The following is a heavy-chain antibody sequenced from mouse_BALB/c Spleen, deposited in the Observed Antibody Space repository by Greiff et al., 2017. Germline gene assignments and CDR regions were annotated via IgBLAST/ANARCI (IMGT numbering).Heavy chain of an antibody. CDR1: GYSFTGYY. Sequence: LVKTGASVKISCKASGYSFTGYYMHWVKQSHGKSLEWIGYISCYNGATSYNQKFKGKATFTVDTSSSTAYMQFNSLTSEDSAVHYCARGNWESYFDYWGQGTTLTVSS. CDR3: ARGNWESYFDY. CDR2: ISCYNGAT. J-gene: IGHJ2*01. V-gene: IGHV1S34*01. D-gene: IGHD4-1*01.